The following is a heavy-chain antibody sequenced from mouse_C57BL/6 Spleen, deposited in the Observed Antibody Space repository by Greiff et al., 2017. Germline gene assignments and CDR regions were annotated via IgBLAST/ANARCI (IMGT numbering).Heavy chain of an antibody. CDR2: IYPRDGST. Sequence: LVESGPELVKPGASVKLSCKASGYTFTSYDINWVKQRPGQGLEWIGWIYPRDGSTKYNEKFKGKATLTVDTSASTAYMELHSLTSEDSAVYFCARGASSYKDYWGQGTTLTVSS. D-gene: IGHD6-1*01. J-gene: IGHJ2*01. CDR1: GYTFTSYD. CDR3: ARGASSYKDY. V-gene: IGHV1-85*01.